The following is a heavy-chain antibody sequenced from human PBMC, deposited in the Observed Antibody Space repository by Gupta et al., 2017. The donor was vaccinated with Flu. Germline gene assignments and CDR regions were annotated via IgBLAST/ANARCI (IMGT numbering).Heavy chain of an antibody. J-gene: IGHJ6*02. D-gene: IGHD6-13*01. Sequence: QVQLQQWGAGLLKPSETLSLTCAVYGGSFSGYYWSWIRQPPGKGLEWIGEINHSGSTNYNPSLKSRVTISVDTSKNQFSLKLSSVTAADTAVYYCARRYSSSWYYYYYGMDVWGQGTTVTVSS. CDR3: ARRYSSSWYYYYYGMDV. V-gene: IGHV4-34*01. CDR2: INHSGST. CDR1: GGSFSGYY.